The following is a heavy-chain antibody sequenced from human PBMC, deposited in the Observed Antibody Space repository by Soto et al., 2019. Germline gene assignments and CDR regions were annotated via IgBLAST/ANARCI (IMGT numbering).Heavy chain of an antibody. CDR2: IIPILGIA. CDR1: GGTFSSYT. J-gene: IGHJ5*02. V-gene: IGHV1-69*02. D-gene: IGHD3-16*01. CDR3: ARGGGEWFDP. Sequence: QVQLVQSGAEVKKPGSSVKVSCKASGGTFSSYTISWVRQAPGQGLEWMGRIIPILGIANYAQKFQGRVTITENQSTSTAYMGLSRLRTEETAVYYCARGGGEWFDPWGQGTLVTVSS.